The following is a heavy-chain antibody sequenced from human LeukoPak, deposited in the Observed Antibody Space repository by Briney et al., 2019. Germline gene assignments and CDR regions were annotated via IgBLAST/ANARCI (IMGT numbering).Heavy chain of an antibody. J-gene: IGHJ4*02. V-gene: IGHV1-46*01. Sequence: ASVKVSCKASGYTFTSYYMHWVRQAPGQGLEWMGIINPSGGSTSYAQKFQGRVTMTSDTSTSTVYMELSSLRSEDTAVYYCARGYPYYYDSSGYTERDFDYWGQGTLVTVSS. D-gene: IGHD3-22*01. CDR2: INPSGGST. CDR3: ARGYPYYYDSSGYTERDFDY. CDR1: GYTFTSYY.